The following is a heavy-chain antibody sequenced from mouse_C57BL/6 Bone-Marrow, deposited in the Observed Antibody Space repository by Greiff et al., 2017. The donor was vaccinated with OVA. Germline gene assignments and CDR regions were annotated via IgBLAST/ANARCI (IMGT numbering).Heavy chain of an antibody. Sequence: EVKVVESGGGLVQPKGSLKLSCAASGFSFNTYAMNWVRQAPGKGLEWVARIRSKSNNYATYYADSVKDRFTISRDDSESMLYLQMNNLKTEDTAMYYCVRGDYGSSYYFDYWGQGTTLTVSS. V-gene: IGHV10-1*01. CDR2: IRSKSNNYAT. CDR3: VRGDYGSSYYFDY. J-gene: IGHJ2*01. CDR1: GFSFNTYA. D-gene: IGHD1-1*01.